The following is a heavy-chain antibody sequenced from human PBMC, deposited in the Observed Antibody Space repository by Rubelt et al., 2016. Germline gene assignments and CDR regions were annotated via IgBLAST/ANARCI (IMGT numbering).Heavy chain of an antibody. CDR2: INPNRGGT. V-gene: IGHV1-2*06. CDR3: ARESSSGWYIDY. J-gene: IGHJ4*02. CDR1: GYTFTGYY. Sequence: QVQLVQSGAEVKKPGASVKVSCMASGYTFTGYYMHWVRQAPGQGLEWVGRINPNRGGTNYAQKFQGRVTMTRDTSITTAYMELSRLRSDDTAVFYCARESSSGWYIDYWGQGTLVTVSS. D-gene: IGHD6-19*01.